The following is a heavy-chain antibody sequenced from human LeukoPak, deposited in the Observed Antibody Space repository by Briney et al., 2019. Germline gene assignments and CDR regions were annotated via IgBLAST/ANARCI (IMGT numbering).Heavy chain of an antibody. D-gene: IGHD3-22*01. CDR1: GYTFTGYY. CDR3: ARDGVGYYHCSGYYYFQH. Sequence: ASVKVSCKASGYTFTGYYMHWVRQAPGQGLEWMGWINPNSGGTNYAQKFQGRVTMTRDTSINTAYMELSRLRSDDTAVYYCARDGVGYYHCSGYYYFQHWGQGTLVTVSS. V-gene: IGHV1-2*02. CDR2: INPNSGGT. J-gene: IGHJ1*01.